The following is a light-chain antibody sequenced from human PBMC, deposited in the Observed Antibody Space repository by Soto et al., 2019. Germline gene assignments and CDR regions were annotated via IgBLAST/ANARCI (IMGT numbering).Light chain of an antibody. CDR3: CSFAGSYSYV. V-gene: IGLV2-11*01. Sequence: QSVLTQPRSVSGSPGQSVTISCTGTSSDVGRYDYVSWYQQHPGKAPKLIVYDVTERPSGVPDRFSGSKSGNTASLTISGLQAEDEADYSCCSFAGSYSYVFGTGTK. CDR1: SSDVGRYDY. CDR2: DVT. J-gene: IGLJ1*01.